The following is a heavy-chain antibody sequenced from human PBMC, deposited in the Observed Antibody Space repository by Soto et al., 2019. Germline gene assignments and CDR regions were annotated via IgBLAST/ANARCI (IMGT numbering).Heavy chain of an antibody. CDR2: INPSGGST. D-gene: IGHD4-4*01. Sequence: QVQLVQSGAEVKKPGASVKVSCKASGYTFTSYYMHWVRQAPGQGLEWMGIINPSGGSTSYAQKFQGRVTMTRDTSTSTVYMELSSLISEDTAVYYCAGVMTTVTLPNYYYYYGMDVWGQGTTVTVSS. V-gene: IGHV1-46*01. J-gene: IGHJ6*02. CDR1: GYTFTSYY. CDR3: AGVMTTVTLPNYYYYYGMDV.